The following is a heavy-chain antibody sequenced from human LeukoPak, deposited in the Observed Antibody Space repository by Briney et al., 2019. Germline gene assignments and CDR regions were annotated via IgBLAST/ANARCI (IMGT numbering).Heavy chain of an antibody. D-gene: IGHD6-6*01. CDR2: ISAYNGNT. V-gene: IGHV1-18*01. J-gene: IGHJ6*02. CDR3: ARDGASSIAARYWNYYYYYGMDV. Sequence: ASVKVSCKASGYTFTSYGMSWVRQAPGQGLEWMGSISAYNGNTNYAQKLQGRVTMTTDTSTSTAYMELRSLRSDDTAVYYCARDGASSIAARYWNYYYYYGMDVWGQGTTVTVSS. CDR1: GYTFTSYG.